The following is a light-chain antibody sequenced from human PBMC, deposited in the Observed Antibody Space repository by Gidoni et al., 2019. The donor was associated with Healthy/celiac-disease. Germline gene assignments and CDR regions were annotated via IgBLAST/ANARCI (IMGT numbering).Light chain of an antibody. Sequence: SSELTQDPAVSVALGHPVRITCQGDSLRSNYASWYQQKPGQAPVLVIYGKNNRPSGIPDRFSGSSSGNTASLTITGAQAEDEADYYCNSRDSSGNHPWVFGGGTKLTVL. J-gene: IGLJ3*02. CDR2: GKN. CDR3: NSRDSSGNHPWV. V-gene: IGLV3-19*01. CDR1: SLRSNY.